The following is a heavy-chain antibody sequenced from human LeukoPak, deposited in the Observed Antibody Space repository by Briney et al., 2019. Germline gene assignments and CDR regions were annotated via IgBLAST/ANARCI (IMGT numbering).Heavy chain of an antibody. V-gene: IGHV3-53*01. D-gene: IGHD1-14*01. CDR3: ARRPGN. J-gene: IGHJ4*02. Sequence: GGSLRLSCVASGLAVGSNYMSWVRQAPGKGLEWVSLINSGGAIRYADSVKGRFTISRDSSKNTLFLQMNDLTVEDTARYYCARRPGNWGQGILVTVSS. CDR2: INSGGAI. CDR1: GLAVGSNY.